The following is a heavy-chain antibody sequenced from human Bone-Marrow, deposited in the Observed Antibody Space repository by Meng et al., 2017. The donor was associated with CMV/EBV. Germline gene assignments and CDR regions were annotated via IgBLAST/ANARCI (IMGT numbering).Heavy chain of an antibody. D-gene: IGHD3-9*01. CDR1: GYTFTSYG. V-gene: IGHV1-18*01. Sequence: SVNVSRQDSGYTFTSYGISWVRQAPGQGLEWMGWISAYNGNTNYAQKLQGRVTMTTDTYTSTAYMELSSLRSEDTAVYYCARVRRIRYFDLDYYYGMNVWGQGTTVTVSS. CDR3: ARVRRIRYFDLDYYYGMNV. CDR2: ISAYNGNT. J-gene: IGHJ6*02.